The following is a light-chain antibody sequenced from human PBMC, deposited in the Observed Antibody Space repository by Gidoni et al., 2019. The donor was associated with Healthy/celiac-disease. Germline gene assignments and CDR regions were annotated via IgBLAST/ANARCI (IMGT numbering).Light chain of an antibody. Sequence: AIQLTQSPSSLSASVGDRVTITCRASQGISSALAWYQQKPGKAPKLLIYDASSLESGVPSRFSCSGSGTDFTLTISSLQPEDFATYYFQQFNSYPPPITFGQGTRLEIK. CDR3: QQFNSYPPPIT. CDR1: QGISSA. V-gene: IGKV1-13*02. CDR2: DAS. J-gene: IGKJ5*01.